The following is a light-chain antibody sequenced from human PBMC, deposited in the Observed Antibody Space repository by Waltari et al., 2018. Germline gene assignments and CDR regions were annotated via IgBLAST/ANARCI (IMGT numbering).Light chain of an antibody. V-gene: IGKV3-20*01. Sequence: EIVLTQSPATLSVSPGDRVTLSCRASQSVGTNLAWYQQKPGQAPRLLIYGAPSRATGITDRFSGSGSGTDFTLTISRLEPEDFAVYYCQQYGRSPRTFGQGTTVEIK. CDR2: GAP. CDR1: QSVGTN. J-gene: IGKJ1*01. CDR3: QQYGRSPRT.